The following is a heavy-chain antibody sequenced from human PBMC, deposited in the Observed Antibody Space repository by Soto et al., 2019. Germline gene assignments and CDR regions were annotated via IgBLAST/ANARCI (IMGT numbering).Heavy chain of an antibody. CDR1: GFSFSSYA. Sequence: EVQLLESGGGLVQPGGSLRLSCAASGFSFSSYAMSWVRQAPGKGLEWVSGISGSGGSTYYADSVKGRFTISRDNSKNTLYLQMNSLRAEDTAVYYCAKHRVVVVAANHDAFDIWGQGTMVTVSS. J-gene: IGHJ3*02. V-gene: IGHV3-23*01. CDR2: ISGSGGST. D-gene: IGHD2-15*01. CDR3: AKHRVVVVAANHDAFDI.